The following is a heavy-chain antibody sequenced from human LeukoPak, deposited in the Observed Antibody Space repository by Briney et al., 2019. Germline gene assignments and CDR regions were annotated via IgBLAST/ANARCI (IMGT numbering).Heavy chain of an antibody. Sequence: GGSLRLSCAASGFTFSSYSMNWVRQAPGKGLEWVSYISSSSSTIYYADSVKGRFTISRDNSKSMLYLQMSSLRAEDTAIYFCANKRGGNYPFDYWGQGSLVTVSS. J-gene: IGHJ4*02. CDR3: ANKRGGNYPFDY. D-gene: IGHD4-23*01. CDR1: GFTFSSYS. CDR2: ISSSSSTI. V-gene: IGHV3-48*01.